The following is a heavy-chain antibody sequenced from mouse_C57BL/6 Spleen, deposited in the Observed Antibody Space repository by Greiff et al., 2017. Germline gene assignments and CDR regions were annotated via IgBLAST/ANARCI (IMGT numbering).Heavy chain of an antibody. CDR2: IYPGDGDT. Sequence: VQLQQSGPELVKPGASVKISCKASGYAFSSSWMNWVKQRPGKGLEWIGRIYPGDGDTNYNGKFKGKATLTADKSSSTAYMQLSILTSEDSAVXFCARRGLGYGHGRGYFDVWGTGTTVTVSS. CDR3: ARRGLGYGHGRGYFDV. D-gene: IGHD1-1*02. CDR1: GYAFSSSW. V-gene: IGHV1-82*01. J-gene: IGHJ1*03.